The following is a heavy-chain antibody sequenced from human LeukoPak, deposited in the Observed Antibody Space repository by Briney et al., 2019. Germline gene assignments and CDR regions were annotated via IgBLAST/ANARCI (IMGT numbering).Heavy chain of an antibody. CDR2: ISAYNGNT. D-gene: IGHD1-26*01. CDR1: GYTFTSYG. V-gene: IGHV1-18*01. J-gene: IGHJ4*02. CDR3: ARGVYSGSYRCYFDY. Sequence: WASVKVSCKASGYTFTSYGISWVRQAPGQGLEWMGWISAYNGNTNYAQKLQGRVTMTTDTSTSTAYMELRSLRSDDTAVYYCARGVYSGSYRCYFDYWGQGTLVTVSS.